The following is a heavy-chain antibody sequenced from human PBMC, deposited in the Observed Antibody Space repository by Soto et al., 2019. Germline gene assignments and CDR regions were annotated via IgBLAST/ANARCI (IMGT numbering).Heavy chain of an antibody. V-gene: IGHV1-18*01. CDR1: GYTFTTYG. Sequence: QVQLVQSGVEVKKPGASVKVSCKASGYTFTTYGISWVRQAPGQGLEWVGWVSPYDGYTNYADALQGRVTMTTDTSTTTAYMELRSLRSDDTAMYYCARDHGGSYQADSFDPWGQGTLVIVSS. CDR3: ARDHGGSYQADSFDP. CDR2: VSPYDGYT. D-gene: IGHD1-26*01. J-gene: IGHJ5*02.